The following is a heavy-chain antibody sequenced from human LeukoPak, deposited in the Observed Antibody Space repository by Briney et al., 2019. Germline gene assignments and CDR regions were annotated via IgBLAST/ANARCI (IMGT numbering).Heavy chain of an antibody. D-gene: IGHD2-15*01. Sequence: PSETLSLTCTVSGGSISSSSYYWGWIRQPPGKGLEWIGSIYYSGSTYYNPSLKSRVTISADTSKNQFSLKLSSVTAADTAVYYCASRYCSGGSCYSRDFDYWGQGTLVTVSS. CDR1: GGSISSSSYY. J-gene: IGHJ4*02. CDR2: IYYSGST. V-gene: IGHV4-39*01. CDR3: ASRYCSGGSCYSRDFDY.